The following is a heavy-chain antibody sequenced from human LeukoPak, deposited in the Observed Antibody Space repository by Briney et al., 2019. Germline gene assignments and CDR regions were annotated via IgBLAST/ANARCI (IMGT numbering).Heavy chain of an antibody. CDR1: GFIVRSNH. D-gene: IGHD3-10*01. V-gene: IGHV3-53*01. Sequence: PEGSLRLSCEASGFIVRSNHMSWVRQAPGKGLEWVSLIYSGGSTYYADSVKGRFTISRDNSKNTLSLQMNSLRAEDTAVYYCAKGLNGYGSGSYSHLDAFDIWGQGTLVTVSS. CDR3: AKGLNGYGSGSYSHLDAFDI. J-gene: IGHJ3*02. CDR2: IYSGGST.